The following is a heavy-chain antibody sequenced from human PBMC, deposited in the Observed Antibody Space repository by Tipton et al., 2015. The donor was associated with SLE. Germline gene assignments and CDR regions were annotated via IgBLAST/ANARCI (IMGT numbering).Heavy chain of an antibody. J-gene: IGHJ3*02. D-gene: IGHD6-19*01. Sequence: TLSLTCTVSGGSISSYYWSWIRQPPGKGLEWIGYIYYSGSTNYNPSLKSRGTISVDTSKNQFSLKLSSVAAADTAVYYCARVGGGWAYDAFDIWGQGTMVTVSS. CDR2: IYYSGST. V-gene: IGHV4-59*01. CDR3: ARVGGGWAYDAFDI. CDR1: GGSISSYY.